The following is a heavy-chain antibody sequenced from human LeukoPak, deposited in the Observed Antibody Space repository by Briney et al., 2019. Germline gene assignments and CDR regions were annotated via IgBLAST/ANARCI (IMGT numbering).Heavy chain of an antibody. V-gene: IGHV3-30*18. J-gene: IGHJ6*03. CDR3: EKDIVGATLYYYYYRDV. Sequence: YRGPCLRLSCAASAFTFSSYGTRWVRHTPGEGLGWVLVISYDGSNKYYADYVKCRFTISRDNSKNTLYLQMNRLRAEDTAVYYCEKDIVGATLYYYYYRDVWGKGTTVTVSS. CDR2: ISYDGSNK. D-gene: IGHD1-26*01. CDR1: AFTFSSYG.